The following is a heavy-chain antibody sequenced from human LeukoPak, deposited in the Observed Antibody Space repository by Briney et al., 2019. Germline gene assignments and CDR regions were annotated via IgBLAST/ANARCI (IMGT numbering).Heavy chain of an antibody. Sequence: PGGSLRLSCAASGFTFSSYGMHWVRQAPGKGLEWVAFIRYDGSNKYYADSVKGRFTISRDNSKNTLYLQMNSLRAEDTAVYYCAKDGDYYDSSGSRLDYWGQGTLVTVSS. D-gene: IGHD3-22*01. CDR1: GFTFSSYG. CDR2: IRYDGSNK. V-gene: IGHV3-30*02. J-gene: IGHJ4*02. CDR3: AKDGDYYDSSGSRLDY.